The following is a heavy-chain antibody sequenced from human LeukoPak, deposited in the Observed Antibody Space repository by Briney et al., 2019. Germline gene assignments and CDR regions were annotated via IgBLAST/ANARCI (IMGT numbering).Heavy chain of an antibody. D-gene: IGHD3-16*02. CDR1: GFNFDDYA. Sequence: GGSLRLSCAASGFNFDDYAMHWVRQAPGKGLEWVSGISWNSQSIGYADSMRGRFTISRDNAKNSLYLQMHSLRAEDTAFYYCAKDMSGDLIPGILVTFHIWGQGTMVTVSS. V-gene: IGHV3-9*01. J-gene: IGHJ3*02. CDR2: ISWNSQSI. CDR3: AKDMSGDLIPGILVTFHI.